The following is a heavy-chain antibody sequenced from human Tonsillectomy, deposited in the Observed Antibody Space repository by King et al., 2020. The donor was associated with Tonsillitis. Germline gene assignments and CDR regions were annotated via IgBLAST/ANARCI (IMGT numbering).Heavy chain of an antibody. J-gene: IGHJ4*02. D-gene: IGHD4-17*01. CDR1: GGSFSGYY. CDR3: ARALKGDYGDTHVGRYFDY. V-gene: IGHV4-34*12. Sequence: VQLQQWGAGLLKPSETLSLTCAVYGGSFSGYYWSWIRQPPGRGLEWIGEVIHSGSVNYNPSLKSRVIVSVDTSKNQFSLKLSSVTAADTAVYYCARALKGDYGDTHVGRYFDYWGQGTLVTVSS. CDR2: VIHSGSV.